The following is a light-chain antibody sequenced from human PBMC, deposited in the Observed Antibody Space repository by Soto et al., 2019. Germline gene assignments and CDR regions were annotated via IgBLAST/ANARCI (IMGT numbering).Light chain of an antibody. CDR3: AAWDDSRNARGV. J-gene: IGLJ3*02. Sequence: QSVLTQPPSASGTPGQRVTISCSGSRSNIGSNAVSWYQQLPGTAPKLLIYNDNQRPSGVPDRFSASKSGTSASLAISGLQSEDEADYYCAAWDDSRNARGVFVGGTKVTVL. CDR1: RSNIGSNA. CDR2: NDN. V-gene: IGLV1-44*01.